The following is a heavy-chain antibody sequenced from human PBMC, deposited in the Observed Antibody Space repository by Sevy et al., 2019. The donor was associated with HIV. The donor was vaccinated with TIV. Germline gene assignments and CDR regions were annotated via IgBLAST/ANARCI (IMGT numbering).Heavy chain of an antibody. J-gene: IGHJ4*02. CDR2: IYHTGSS. D-gene: IGHD4-17*01. CDR3: VRDGGTVTTPGYFDY. CDR1: GGSISTGAYS. V-gene: IGHV4-30-2*06. Sequence: SETLSLTCAVSGGSISTGAYSWNWIRQSPGKGLEWIGYIYHTGSSYYNPSLKSRVTISVDRSKNQFSLKLNSLTAADTAVYYCVRDGGTVTTPGYFDYWGQGTLVTVSS.